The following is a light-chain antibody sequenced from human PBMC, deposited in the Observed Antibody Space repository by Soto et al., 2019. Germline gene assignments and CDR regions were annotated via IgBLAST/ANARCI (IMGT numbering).Light chain of an antibody. V-gene: IGKV3-15*01. Sequence: EIVMTQSPATLSVSPGERSTLSCRASQSVSRKLAWYQQTRGQAPRLLIYGASTRATGVPARLSGSGYGTELTITISNLQSEDFEVYHCQQYDKWPRTFGQGTKVDIK. J-gene: IGKJ1*01. CDR2: GAS. CDR1: QSVSRK. CDR3: QQYDKWPRT.